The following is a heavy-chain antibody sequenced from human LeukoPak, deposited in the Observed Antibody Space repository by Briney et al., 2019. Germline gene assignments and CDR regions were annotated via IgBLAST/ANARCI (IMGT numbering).Heavy chain of an antibody. J-gene: IGHJ4*02. CDR3: ARGLGGYSSGWYIPQMDY. D-gene: IGHD6-19*01. V-gene: IGHV3-53*05. CDR2: IYSGGST. CDR1: GFTVSSNY. Sequence: GGSLRHSCAASGFTVSSNYMSWVRQAPGKGLEWVSVIYSGGSTYYADSVKGRFTISRDNSKNTMYLQMSSPRADDTAMYYCARGLGGYSSGWYIPQMDYWGQGILVTVSS.